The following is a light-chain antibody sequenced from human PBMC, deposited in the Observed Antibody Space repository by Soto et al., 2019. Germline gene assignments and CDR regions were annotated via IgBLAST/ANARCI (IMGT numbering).Light chain of an antibody. CDR1: RDIGSD. CDR2: DAS. J-gene: IGKJ5*01. V-gene: IGKV1-33*01. CDR3: QQYDDLPIT. Sequence: QMTQSPSSLSASVGDSITITCRASRDIGSDLSWYQQKPGKALKLLIYDASNLHPGVPSRFRGSGSGTEFSFNITSLQPEDVATYYCQQYDDLPITFGQGTRLEIK.